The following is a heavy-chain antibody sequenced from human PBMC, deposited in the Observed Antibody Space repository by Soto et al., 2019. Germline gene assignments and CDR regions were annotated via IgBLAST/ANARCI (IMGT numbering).Heavy chain of an antibody. D-gene: IGHD3-10*01. V-gene: IGHV4-31*02. Sequence: WTWIRQHPVKGLEWIGYVFSSGTSFDNPSLRSRLIISVDTSANQFSLELSSVTAADAAVYYCARAVYGSDYFDIWGPGILVSVSS. CDR2: VFSSGTS. J-gene: IGHJ4*02. CDR3: ARAVYGSDYFDI.